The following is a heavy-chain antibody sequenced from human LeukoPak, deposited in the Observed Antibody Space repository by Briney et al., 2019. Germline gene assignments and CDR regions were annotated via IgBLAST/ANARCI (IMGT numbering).Heavy chain of an antibody. CDR1: GFTFSSYG. CDR3: AKDLEAPWYSLWSGYYNFDY. Sequence: PGGSLRLSCAASGFTFSSYGMHWVRQAPGKGLEWVAVISYDGSNKYYADSVKGRFTISRDNSKNTLYLQMNSLRAEDTAVYYCAKDLEAPWYSLWSGYYNFDYRGQGTLVTVSS. V-gene: IGHV3-30*18. J-gene: IGHJ4*02. D-gene: IGHD3-3*01. CDR2: ISYDGSNK.